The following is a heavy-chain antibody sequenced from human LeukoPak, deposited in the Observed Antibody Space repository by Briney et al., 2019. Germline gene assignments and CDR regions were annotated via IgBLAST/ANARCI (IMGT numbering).Heavy chain of an antibody. CDR3: ARPRGTWFSYDS. J-gene: IGHJ4*02. CDR2: IYNSGT. CDR1: GGSISSYY. V-gene: IGHV4-59*08. Sequence: SETLSLTCTVSGGSISSYYWSWIRQPPGKGLEWIGYIYNSGTNYNPSLKSRVTISVDTSKNQFSLNLISVTAADTAVYYCARPRGTWFSYDSWGQGTLVTVSS. D-gene: IGHD3-16*01.